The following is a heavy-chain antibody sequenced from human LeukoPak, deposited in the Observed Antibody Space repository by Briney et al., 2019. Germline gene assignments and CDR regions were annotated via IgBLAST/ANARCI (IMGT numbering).Heavy chain of an antibody. D-gene: IGHD3-10*01. V-gene: IGHV4-34*01. CDR2: INHSGST. CDR1: GGSFSGYY. CDR3: ARVPIVYYGSGSYYKKGTFDY. J-gene: IGHJ4*02. Sequence: SETLSLTCAVYGGSFSGYYWSWIRQPPGKGLEWIGEINHSGSTNYNPSLKSRVTISVDTSKNQFSLKLSSVTAAGTAVYYCARVPIVYYGSGSYYKKGTFDYWGQGTLVTVSS.